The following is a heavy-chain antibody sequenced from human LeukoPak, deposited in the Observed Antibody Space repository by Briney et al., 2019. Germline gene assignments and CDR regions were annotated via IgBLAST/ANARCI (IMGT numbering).Heavy chain of an antibody. V-gene: IGHV4-30-2*01. Sequence: SETLSLTCTVSGGSISSGGYYWSWIRQPPGKGLEWIGYIYHSGSTYYNPSLKSRVTISVDSSKNQFSLKLSSVTAADTAVYYCARRPQRTFEALYFYYYYMDVWGKGTTVTVSS. CDR1: GGSISSGGYY. CDR2: IYHSGST. J-gene: IGHJ6*03. D-gene: IGHD3-9*01. CDR3: ARRPQRTFEALYFYYYYMDV.